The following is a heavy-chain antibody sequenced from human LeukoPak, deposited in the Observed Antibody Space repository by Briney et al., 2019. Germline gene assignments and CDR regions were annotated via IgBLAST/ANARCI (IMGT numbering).Heavy chain of an antibody. Sequence: ASVKVSCTASGYTFTGYYMHWVRQPPGQGLEWMGRINPNNGATNYAQKLQGRVTITGDTSISTAYMELSTLRSDDTAVYYCTRETGSYHGNDYWGQGTLVTVPS. D-gene: IGHD1-26*01. J-gene: IGHJ4*02. CDR2: INPNNGAT. CDR1: GYTFTGYY. CDR3: TRETGSYHGNDY. V-gene: IGHV1-2*06.